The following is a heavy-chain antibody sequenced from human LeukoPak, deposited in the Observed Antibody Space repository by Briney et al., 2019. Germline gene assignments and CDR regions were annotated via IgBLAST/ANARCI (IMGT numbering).Heavy chain of an antibody. CDR3: ARPYSDDSGFYVY. D-gene: IGHD3-22*01. V-gene: IGHV3-53*01. CDR2: VYRGGGT. Sequence: PGGSLRLSRAASGFTACSSFMCCGRQGPEEGLEWVPVVYRGGGTDCADSVKGRFAISTDNSKNTLYLQMNSLRAEDTAVYYCARPYSDDSGFYVYWGQGTLVTVSS. CDR1: GFTACSSF. J-gene: IGHJ4*02.